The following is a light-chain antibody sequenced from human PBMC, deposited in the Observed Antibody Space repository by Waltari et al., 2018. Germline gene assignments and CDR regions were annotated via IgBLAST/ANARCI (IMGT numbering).Light chain of an antibody. Sequence: QSGLTPPASASGSPGQSITISCTGTSSDVGTYNLVPWYQTHPGKAPKLLIYEVTKRASGTSDRFSASKSGNTASLTISGLQAQEDEADYYCCSYVGLGTYVFGTGTKVTV. CDR1: SSDVGTYNL. CDR3: CSYVGLGTYV. V-gene: IGLV2-23*02. CDR2: EVT. J-gene: IGLJ1*01.